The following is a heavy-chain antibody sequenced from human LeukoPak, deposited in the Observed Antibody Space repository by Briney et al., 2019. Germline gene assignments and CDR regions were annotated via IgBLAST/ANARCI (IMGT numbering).Heavy chain of an antibody. CDR3: ARVGSVGATTNWFDP. Sequence: GASVKVSCKASGYTFTNYYIHWVRQAPGQGLEWMGWINPNSGGTNYAQKFQGRVTMTRDTSISTAYMELSRLRSDDTAVYYCARVGSVGATTNWFDPWGQGTLVTVSS. V-gene: IGHV1-2*02. J-gene: IGHJ5*02. CDR2: INPNSGGT. D-gene: IGHD1-26*01. CDR1: GYTFTNYY.